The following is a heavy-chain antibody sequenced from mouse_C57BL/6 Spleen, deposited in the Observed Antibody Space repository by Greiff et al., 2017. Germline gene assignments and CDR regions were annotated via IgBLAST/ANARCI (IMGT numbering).Heavy chain of an antibody. V-gene: IGHV1-69*01. CDR3: ARRTYYGSRVDYFGY. Sequence: VQLQQPGAELVMPGASVKLSCKASGYTFTSYWMHWVKQRPGQGLEWIGEIDPSDSYTNYNQKFKGKSTLTVDKSSSTAYMQLSSLTSEDSAVYYWARRTYYGSRVDYFGYWGQGTTLTVSS. CDR2: IDPSDSYT. CDR1: GYTFTSYW. D-gene: IGHD1-1*01. J-gene: IGHJ2*01.